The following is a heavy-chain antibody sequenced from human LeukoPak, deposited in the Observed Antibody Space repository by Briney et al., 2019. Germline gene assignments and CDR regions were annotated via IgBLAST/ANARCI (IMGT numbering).Heavy chain of an antibody. CDR2: IIPIFGTA. Sequence: SVKVSCKASGGTFSSYAISWVRQAPGQGLEWMGGIIPIFGTANYAQKFQGRVTITTDESTSTAYMELSSLRSEDTAVYYCARCRALGFADAFDIWGQGTMVTVSS. V-gene: IGHV1-69*05. CDR3: ARCRALGFADAFDI. CDR1: GGTFSSYA. J-gene: IGHJ3*02. D-gene: IGHD5-24*01.